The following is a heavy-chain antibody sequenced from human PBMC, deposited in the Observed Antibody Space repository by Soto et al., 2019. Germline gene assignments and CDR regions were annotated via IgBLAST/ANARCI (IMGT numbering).Heavy chain of an antibody. CDR2: MNADGSSA. J-gene: IGHJ4*02. CDR3: ARDRTGLVLDY. Sequence: EVQLVESGGGLVKPGGSLRLSCAASGFTFSSYWMHWVRQAPGKELVWVSRMNADGSSANYADAVKGRFSISRDNAKNTLYLQMISLRAEDTAVYYCARDRTGLVLDYWGQGTLVTVSS. D-gene: IGHD7-27*01. V-gene: IGHV3-74*01. CDR1: GFTFSSYW.